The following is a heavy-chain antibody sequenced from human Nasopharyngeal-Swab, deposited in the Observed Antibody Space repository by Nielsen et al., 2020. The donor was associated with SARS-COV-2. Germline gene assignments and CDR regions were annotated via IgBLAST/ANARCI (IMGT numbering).Heavy chain of an antibody. CDR2: ISGSGGST. J-gene: IGHJ4*02. CDR3: AKSRRVLLWFGELTY. V-gene: IGHV3-23*01. CDR1: GFPFSRYA. Sequence: LSLTCAASGFPFSRYAMSWVRQAPGKGLEWVSAISGSGGSTYYADSVKGRFTISRDNSKNTLYLQMNSLRAEDTAVYYCAKSRRVLLWFGELTYWGQGTLVTVSS. D-gene: IGHD3-10*01.